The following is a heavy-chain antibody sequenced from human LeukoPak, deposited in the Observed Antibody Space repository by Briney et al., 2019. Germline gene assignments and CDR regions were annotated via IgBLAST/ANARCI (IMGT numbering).Heavy chain of an antibody. V-gene: IGHV1-69*04. J-gene: IGHJ3*02. CDR1: GGTFSSYA. CDR2: IIPILGIA. D-gene: IGHD2-2*01. Sequence: GASVKVSCKASGGTFSSYAISWVRQAPGQGLKWMGRIIPILGIANYAQKFQGRVTITADKSTSTAYMELSSLRSEDTAVYYCARDSDYCSSTSCTIIWGQGTMVTVSS. CDR3: ARDSDYCSSTSCTII.